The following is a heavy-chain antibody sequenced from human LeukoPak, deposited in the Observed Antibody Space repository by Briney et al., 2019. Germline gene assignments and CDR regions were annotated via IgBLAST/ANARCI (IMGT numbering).Heavy chain of an antibody. CDR2: IYYSVSN. CDR1: GRSTSSYY. D-gene: IGHD3-10*01. J-gene: IGHJ5*02. CDR3: ARVSSPYYYGSVSYGCFDP. V-gene: IGHV4-59*01. Sequence: SETLSLTCIVSGRSTSSYYCSWIRQPPGKGLEWIGYIYYSVSNTYNPSLKSQVTISVATSKNQLTLKLSSVTAADTAVYYCARVSSPYYYGSVSYGCFDPWGQGTLVTVSS.